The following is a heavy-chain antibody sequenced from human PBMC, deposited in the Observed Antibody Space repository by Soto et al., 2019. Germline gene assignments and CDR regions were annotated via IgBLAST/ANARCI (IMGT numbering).Heavy chain of an antibody. CDR3: ARPSIAARPTYYYYYMDA. J-gene: IGHJ6*03. D-gene: IGHD6-6*01. CDR1: GGSISSYY. CDR2: IYYSGST. V-gene: IGHV4-59*05. Sequence: PSETLSLTCTVSGGSISSYYWSWIRQPPGKGLEWIGSIYYSGSTYYNPSLKSRVTISVDTSKNQFSLKLSSVTAADTAVYYCARPSIAARPTYYYYYMDAWGKGTTVTVSS.